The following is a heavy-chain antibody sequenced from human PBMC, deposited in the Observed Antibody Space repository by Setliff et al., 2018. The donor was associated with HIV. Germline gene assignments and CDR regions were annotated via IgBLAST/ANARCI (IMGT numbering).Heavy chain of an antibody. D-gene: IGHD2-2*01. J-gene: IGHJ6*02. CDR1: GYTFTSYG. CDR2: ISAYNGNT. V-gene: IGHV1-18*01. CDR3: ARDGHCSSTSCWGYYYYYGMDV. Sequence: VASVKVSCKASGYTFTSYGISWVRQAPGRGLEWMGWISAYNGNTNYAQKLQGRVTMTTDTSTSTAYMELRSLRSDDTAVYYCARDGHCSSTSCWGYYYYYGMDVWGQGTTVTVSS.